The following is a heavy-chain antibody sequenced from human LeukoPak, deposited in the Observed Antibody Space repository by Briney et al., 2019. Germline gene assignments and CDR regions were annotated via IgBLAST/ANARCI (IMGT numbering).Heavy chain of an antibody. Sequence: GGSLRLSCADSGFRFKEYWMSWVRQPPGEGLQWVAHIKDDGTEEYYLDSVEGRFTIARDDAKNSLYLQMNSLRVEDTALYYCVRAGWELDYWGQGTPVTVS. D-gene: IGHD1-1*01. J-gene: IGHJ4*02. CDR3: VRAGWELDY. V-gene: IGHV3-7*01. CDR1: GFRFKEYW. CDR2: IKDDGTEE.